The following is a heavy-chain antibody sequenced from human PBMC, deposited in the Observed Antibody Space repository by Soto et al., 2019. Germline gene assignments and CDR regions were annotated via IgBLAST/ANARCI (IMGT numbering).Heavy chain of an antibody. Sequence: PSETLSLTCAVSGGSISSSNWWSWVRQPPGKGLEWIGEIYHSGSTNYNPSLKSRVTISIDKSKNQFSLKLTSVTAADTAVYYCARLSFSGSYGCFDPWGQGTLVTVSS. CDR1: GGSISSSNW. CDR3: ARLSFSGSYGCFDP. V-gene: IGHV4-4*02. CDR2: IYHSGST. J-gene: IGHJ5*02. D-gene: IGHD1-26*01.